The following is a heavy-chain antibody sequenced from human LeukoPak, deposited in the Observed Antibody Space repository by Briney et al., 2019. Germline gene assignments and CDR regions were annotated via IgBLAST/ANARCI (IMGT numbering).Heavy chain of an antibody. V-gene: IGHV3-30*02. CDR3: AREQPPADAFDI. Sequence: GGSLRLSCAASGFTFSDCGMNWVRQTPGKGLEWLAFIQNDGSNTFYADSVKGRFTISRDNSKNTLYLQMTSLRVEDTAVYYCAREQPPADAFDIWGQGTMVTVSS. J-gene: IGHJ3*02. D-gene: IGHD1-14*01. CDR2: IQNDGSNT. CDR1: GFTFSDCG.